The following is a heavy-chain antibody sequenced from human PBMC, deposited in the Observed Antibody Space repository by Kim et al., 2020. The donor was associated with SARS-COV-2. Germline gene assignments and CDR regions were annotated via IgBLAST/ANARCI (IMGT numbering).Heavy chain of an antibody. CDR2: FDPEDGET. V-gene: IGHV1-24*01. CDR3: ATGRVAGPPAWFDP. Sequence: ASVKVSCKVSGYTLTELSMHWVRQAPGKGLEWMGGFDPEDGETIYAQKFQGRVTTEDTSTDKAYMELSSLRSEDTAVYYCATGRVAGPPAWFDPWGQGTLVTVSS. J-gene: IGHJ5*02. CDR1: GYTLTELS. D-gene: IGHD2-15*01.